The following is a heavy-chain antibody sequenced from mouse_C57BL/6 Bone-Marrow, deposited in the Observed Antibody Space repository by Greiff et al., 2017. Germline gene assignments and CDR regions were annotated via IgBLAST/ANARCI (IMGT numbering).Heavy chain of an antibody. CDR1: GYTFTSYW. V-gene: IGHV1-55*01. CDR2: IYPTSGRT. Sequence: QVQLQQPGAELVKPGASVKMSCKASGYTFTSYWITWVKQRPGQGLEWIGDIYPTSGRTNYNEKFKSKAILTVDTSSNTAYMHLSSQTSEDSAVFYCARASPRERSVDDWGQGTTLTVSS. J-gene: IGHJ2*01. CDR3: ARASPRERSVDD.